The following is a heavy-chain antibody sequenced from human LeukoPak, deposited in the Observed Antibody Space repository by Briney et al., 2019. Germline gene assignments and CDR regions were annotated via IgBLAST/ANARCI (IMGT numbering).Heavy chain of an antibody. V-gene: IGHV4-59*08. J-gene: IGHJ6*02. CDR2: IYYSGST. CDR1: GGSISSYY. D-gene: IGHD3-3*01. CDR3: ARGRTLGYWSGYPRYGMGV. Sequence: SETLSLTCTVSGGSISSYYWSWIRQPPGKGLEWIGYIYYSGSTNYNPSLKSRVTISVDTSKNQFSLKLSSVTAADTAVYYCARGRTLGYWSGYPRYGMGVWGQGTTVTVSS.